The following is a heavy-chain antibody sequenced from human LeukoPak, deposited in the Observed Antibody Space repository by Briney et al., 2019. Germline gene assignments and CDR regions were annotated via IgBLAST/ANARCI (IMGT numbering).Heavy chain of an antibody. CDR3: ARKDGYSDSSEFDY. V-gene: IGHV3-21*01. CDR2: ISNSGSDI. D-gene: IGHD5-24*01. CDR1: GFTFSLYS. J-gene: IGHJ4*02. Sequence: GGSLRLSCAGSGFTFSLYSMHWVRQAPGKGLEWVSSISNSGSDIYYRDSVKGRFTISRDNAKNSLDLHLNSPRAEDTAVYCARKDGYSDSSEFDYWGQGTLVLVSS.